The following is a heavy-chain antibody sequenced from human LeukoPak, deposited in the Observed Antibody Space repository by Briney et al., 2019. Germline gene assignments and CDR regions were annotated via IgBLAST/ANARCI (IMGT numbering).Heavy chain of an antibody. CDR2: ISSSGSTI. CDR3: AELGITMIGGV. D-gene: IGHD3-10*02. CDR1: GFTFSSYE. Sequence: GRSLRLSCAASGFTFSSYEMNWVRQAPGKGLEWVSYISSSGSTIYYADSVKGRFTISRDNAKYSLYLQMNSLRAEDTAVYYCAELGITMIGGVWGKGTTVTISS. V-gene: IGHV3-48*03. J-gene: IGHJ6*04.